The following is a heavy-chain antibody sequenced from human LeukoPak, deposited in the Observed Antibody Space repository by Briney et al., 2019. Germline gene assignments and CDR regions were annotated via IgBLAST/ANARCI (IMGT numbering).Heavy chain of an antibody. V-gene: IGHV1-3*01. CDR2: INAGNGNT. J-gene: IGHJ1*01. D-gene: IGHD4-17*01. CDR1: GYTFTSYA. Sequence: ASVKVSCKASGYTFTSYAMHWVRQAPGQRLEWMGWINAGNGNTKYSQKFQGRVTIARDTSASTAYMELSSLRSEDTAVYYCARGAYGDYGGQEYFQHWGQGTLVTVSS. CDR3: ARGAYGDYGGQEYFQH.